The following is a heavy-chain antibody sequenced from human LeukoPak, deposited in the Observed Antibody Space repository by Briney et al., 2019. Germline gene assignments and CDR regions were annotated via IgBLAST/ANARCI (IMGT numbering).Heavy chain of an antibody. CDR3: AKRDTTGLYYFDY. CDR1: GFTFSNYI. Sequence: GESLRLSCAASGFTFSNYIMSWVRQAPGKGLEWVSSISGSSVTTSYADSLKGRFSISRDNSKNTLYLQMNSLRAEDTAVYYCAKRDTTGLYYFDYWGQGTMVIVSS. J-gene: IGHJ4*02. V-gene: IGHV3-23*01. CDR2: ISGSSVTT. D-gene: IGHD2-8*01.